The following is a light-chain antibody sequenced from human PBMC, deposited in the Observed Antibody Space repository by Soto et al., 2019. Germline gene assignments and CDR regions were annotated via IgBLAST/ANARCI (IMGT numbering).Light chain of an antibody. CDR2: SAN. V-gene: IGLV1-44*01. J-gene: IGLJ1*01. CDR1: SSNIGRNP. Sequence: QSVLTQPPSASGTPGQRVTISCSGSSSNIGRNPVNWYQQVPGAAPKSLIYSANYRASGVPDRISGSQSGTSASLAISGLQSEDEADYFCATWDQTLDAWVFGTGTKVTVL. CDR3: ATWDQTLDAWV.